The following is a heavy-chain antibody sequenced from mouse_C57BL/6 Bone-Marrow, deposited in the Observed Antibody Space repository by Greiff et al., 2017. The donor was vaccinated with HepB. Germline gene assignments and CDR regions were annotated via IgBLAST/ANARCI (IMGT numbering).Heavy chain of an antibody. V-gene: IGHV6-3*01. CDR1: GFTFSNYW. Sequence: EVQGVESGGGLVQPGGSMILSCVASGFTFSNYWMNWVRQSPEKGLEWVAQIRLKSDNYATLYAESVKGRFTISRDDSKTSVYLQMNNLRAEDTGIYYCTDPSWFAYWGQGTLVTVYA. CDR2: IRLKSDNYAT. CDR3: TDPSWFAY. J-gene: IGHJ3*01.